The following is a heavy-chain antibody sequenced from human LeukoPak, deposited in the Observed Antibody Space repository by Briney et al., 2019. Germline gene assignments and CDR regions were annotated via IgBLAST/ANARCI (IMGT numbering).Heavy chain of an antibody. CDR1: GASMTNHY. J-gene: IGHJ4*02. CDR2: IFHTGST. CDR3: AKEGGPARPGLDS. V-gene: IGHV4-59*11. D-gene: IGHD6-6*01. Sequence: SETLSLTCTVSGASMTNHYWTWVRQDPGTGLEWIGNIFHTGSTSYNPALESRVTISLDTSNNQFSLKMTSVTPADTAVYYCAKEGGPARPGLDSWGQGTLVTVSS.